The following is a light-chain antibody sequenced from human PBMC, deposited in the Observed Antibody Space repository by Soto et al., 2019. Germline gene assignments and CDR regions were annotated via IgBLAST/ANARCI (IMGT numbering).Light chain of an antibody. Sequence: QSALTQPPSASVSPGQSVTISCTGTSSDVGGYEYVSWYQLHPGKAPQLMIYGVTNRPSGVPHRFSGSKSGNTAALTVSGLQDEDEADYYCSSYAGSNWGYVFGAGTKLTVL. CDR1: SSDVGGYEY. CDR2: GVT. V-gene: IGLV2-8*01. CDR3: SSYAGSNWGYV. J-gene: IGLJ1*01.